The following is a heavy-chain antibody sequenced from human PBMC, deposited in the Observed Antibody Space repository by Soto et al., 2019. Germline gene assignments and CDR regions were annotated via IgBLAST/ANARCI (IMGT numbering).Heavy chain of an antibody. CDR3: ARDIAAAPTVAFDI. D-gene: IGHD6-13*01. CDR1: GFTFSSYW. J-gene: IGHJ3*02. Sequence: PGGSLRLSCAASGFTFSSYWMSWVRQAPGKGLEWVANIKQDGSEKYYVDSVKGRFTISRDNAKNSLYLQMNSLRAEDTAVYYCARDIAAAPTVAFDIWGQGTMVTVSS. V-gene: IGHV3-7*03. CDR2: IKQDGSEK.